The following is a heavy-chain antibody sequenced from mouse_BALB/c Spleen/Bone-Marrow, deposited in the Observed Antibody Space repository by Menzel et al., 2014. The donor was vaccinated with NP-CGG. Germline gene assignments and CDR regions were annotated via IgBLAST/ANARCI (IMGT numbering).Heavy chain of an antibody. CDR3: ARGGRLRDAMDY. CDR2: IYPGNVNT. CDR1: GYTFTSYY. J-gene: IGHJ4*01. D-gene: IGHD2-2*01. V-gene: IGHV1S56*01. Sequence: QVQLQQSGPELVKPGASVRISCKASGYTFTSYYIHWVKQRPGQGLEWIGWIYPGNVNTKYNEKFKGKATLTADKSSSTAYMELSSLTSEDSAVYFCARGGRLRDAMDYWGQGTSVTVSS.